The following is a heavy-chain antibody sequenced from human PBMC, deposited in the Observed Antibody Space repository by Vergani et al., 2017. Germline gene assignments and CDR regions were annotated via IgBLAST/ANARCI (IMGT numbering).Heavy chain of an antibody. Sequence: QVQLQQWGAGLLKPSETLSLTCAVYGGSFSGYYWSWIRQPPGKWLEWIGEINHSGSTNYNPSLKSRVTISVDTSKNQFSLKLSSVTAADTAVYHCARGLRIQLGRMVLGYWGQGTLVTVSS. CDR3: ARGLRIQLGRMVLGY. V-gene: IGHV4-34*01. J-gene: IGHJ4*02. CDR1: GGSFSGYY. D-gene: IGHD5-18*01. CDR2: INHSGST.